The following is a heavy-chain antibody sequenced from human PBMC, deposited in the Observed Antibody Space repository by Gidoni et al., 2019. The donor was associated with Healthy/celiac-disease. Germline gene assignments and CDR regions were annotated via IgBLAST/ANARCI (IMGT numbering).Heavy chain of an antibody. Sequence: QVQLVESGGGVVQPGRSLRLSCAASGFTFSSYGMHWVRQAPGKGLEWVAVIWYDGSNKYYADSVKGRFTISRDNSKNTLYLQMNSLRAEDTAVYYCARDHFGYQWLIDYWGQGTLVTVSS. V-gene: IGHV3-33*01. CDR1: GFTFSSYG. J-gene: IGHJ4*02. CDR2: IWYDGSNK. CDR3: ARDHFGYQWLIDY. D-gene: IGHD6-19*01.